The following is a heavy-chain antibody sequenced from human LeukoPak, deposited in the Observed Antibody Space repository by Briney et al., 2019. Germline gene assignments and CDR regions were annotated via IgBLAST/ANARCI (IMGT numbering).Heavy chain of an antibody. CDR3: ARDGVRLLGAVAGNWFDP. D-gene: IGHD6-19*01. CDR1: GYTFTGYY. Sequence: ASVKVSCKASGYTFTGYYMHWVRQAPGQGLEWMGWINPNSGGTNYAQKFQGRVTMTRDTSISTAYMELSRLRSDDTAVYYCARDGVRLLGAVAGNWFDPWGQGTLVTVSS. V-gene: IGHV1-2*02. CDR2: INPNSGGT. J-gene: IGHJ5*02.